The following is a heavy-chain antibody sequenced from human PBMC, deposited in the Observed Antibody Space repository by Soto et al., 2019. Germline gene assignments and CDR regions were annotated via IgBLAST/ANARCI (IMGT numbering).Heavy chain of an antibody. CDR1: GGSFSGYY. V-gene: IGHV4-34*01. CDR3: ARRDLVVAATGVWFDP. J-gene: IGHJ5*02. Sequence: QVQLQQWGAGLLKPSETLSLTCAVYGGSFSGYYWSWIRQPPGKGLEWIGEINHSGSTNYNPSLKSRVTISVDTSKNQFSLQLSSVTAADTAVYYCARRDLVVAATGVWFDPWGQGTLVTVSS. CDR2: INHSGST. D-gene: IGHD2-15*01.